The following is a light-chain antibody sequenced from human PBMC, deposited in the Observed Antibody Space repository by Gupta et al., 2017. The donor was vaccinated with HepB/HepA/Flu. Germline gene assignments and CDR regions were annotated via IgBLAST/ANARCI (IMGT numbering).Light chain of an antibody. V-gene: IGKV1-39*01. CDR3: QQTHNGLST. J-gene: IGKJ5*01. CDR2: AAS. CDR1: QRVSTY. Sequence: DIQMTQSPSSLSASVGDRVTITCRASQRVSTYLNWYQQKPGKAPSLLIYAASTLQSGVPSRFSGSGSGTDFTLTISRLQPEDYATYYCQQTHNGLSTFGQGTLLDIK.